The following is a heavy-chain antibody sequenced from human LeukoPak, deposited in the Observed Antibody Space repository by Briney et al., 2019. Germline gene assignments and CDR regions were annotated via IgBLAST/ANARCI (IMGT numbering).Heavy chain of an antibody. J-gene: IGHJ4*02. D-gene: IGHD1-26*01. CDR2: INTYNGNT. CDR3: ARDLVDGVGAPGAY. CDR1: GYTFTNYG. Sequence: GASVKVSCKASGYTFTNYGITRMRQAPGQGLEWMGWINTYNGNTNYAQKLQGRVTITTDTSTSTAYMELRSLRSDDTAVFYCARDLVDGVGAPGAYWGQGALVTVSS. V-gene: IGHV1-18*01.